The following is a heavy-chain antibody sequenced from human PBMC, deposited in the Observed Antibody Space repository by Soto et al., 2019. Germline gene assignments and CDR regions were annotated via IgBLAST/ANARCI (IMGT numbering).Heavy chain of an antibody. CDR2: IYPGDSDT. CDR3: ARHVVEYSSSSPPHYYGMDV. J-gene: IGHJ6*02. D-gene: IGHD6-6*01. V-gene: IGHV5-51*01. CDR1: GYSFTSYW. Sequence: RGESLKISCKGSGYSFTSYWIGWVRQMPGEGLEWMGIIYPGDSDTRYSPSFQGQVTISADKSISTAYLQWSSLKASDTAMYYCARHVVEYSSSSPPHYYGMDVWGQGTTVTVSS.